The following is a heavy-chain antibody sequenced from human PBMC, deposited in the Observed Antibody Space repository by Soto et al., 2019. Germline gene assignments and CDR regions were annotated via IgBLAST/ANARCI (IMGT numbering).Heavy chain of an antibody. Sequence: LRLSCAASGLTVSGKKYIAWVRQAPGKGLEWVSGVYDVDGTYYADSVKGRFTISRDTSKTIVFLEMNDLRPDDTAVYYCASWLQREHAYDVWGLGTTVTVSS. J-gene: IGHJ3*01. CDR1: GLTVSGKKY. V-gene: IGHV3-53*01. D-gene: IGHD1-1*01. CDR3: ASWLQREHAYDV. CDR2: VYDVDGT.